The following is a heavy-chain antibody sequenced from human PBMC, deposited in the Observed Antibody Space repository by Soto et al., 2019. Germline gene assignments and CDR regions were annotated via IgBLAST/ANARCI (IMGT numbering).Heavy chain of an antibody. Sequence: PGGSLRLSCAASGFTFSSYSMNWVRQAPGKGLEWVSYISSSSSTIYYADSVKGRFTISRDNAKNSLYLQMNSLRAEDTAVYYCARDLLRYFDWSHPAPLYYGMDVWGQGTTVTVSS. CDR1: GFTFSSYS. D-gene: IGHD3-9*01. CDR3: ARDLLRYFDWSHPAPLYYGMDV. J-gene: IGHJ6*02. CDR2: ISSSSSTI. V-gene: IGHV3-48*01.